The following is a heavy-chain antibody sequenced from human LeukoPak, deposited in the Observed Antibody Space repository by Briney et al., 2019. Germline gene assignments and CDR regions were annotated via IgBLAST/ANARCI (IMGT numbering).Heavy chain of an antibody. CDR1: GYSISSGYY. D-gene: IGHD3-10*01. V-gene: IGHV4-38-2*02. Sequence: PSETLSLTCTVSGYSISSGYYWGWIRQPPGKGLEWIGSIYHSGSTYYNPSLKSRVTISVDTSKNQLSLKLSSVTAADTAVYYCARGPNYYGSGSRWFDPWGQGTLVTVSS. J-gene: IGHJ5*02. CDR3: ARGPNYYGSGSRWFDP. CDR2: IYHSGST.